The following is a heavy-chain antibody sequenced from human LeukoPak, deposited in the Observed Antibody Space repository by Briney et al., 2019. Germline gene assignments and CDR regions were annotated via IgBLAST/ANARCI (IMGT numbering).Heavy chain of an antibody. CDR1: GGSISSYY. V-gene: IGHV4-59*01. D-gene: IGHD5-18*01. Sequence: SETLSLTCTVSGGSISSYYWSWIRQPPGKGLEWIGYIYYSGSTNYNPSLRSRVTISVDTSKNQFSLKLSSVTAADTAVYYCARSPRYSYGKYYYYYYMDVWGKGTTVTVSS. CDR3: ARSPRYSYGKYYYYYYMDV. CDR2: IYYSGST. J-gene: IGHJ6*03.